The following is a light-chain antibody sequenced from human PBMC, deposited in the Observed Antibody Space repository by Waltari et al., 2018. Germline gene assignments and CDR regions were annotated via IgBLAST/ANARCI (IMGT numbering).Light chain of an antibody. J-gene: IGLJ1*01. CDR3: SSSATDGDYFV. CDR2: DVS. CDR1: NSDVGGYNY. Sequence: QSALTQPASVSGSPGQSITISCTGTNSDVGGYNYVSWYQQQPGKAPKLMIYDVSNRPSGVSLRFSGSKSGNTAYLTVSGLQAEDEADYYCSSSATDGDYFVFGTGTKVTVL. V-gene: IGLV2-14*03.